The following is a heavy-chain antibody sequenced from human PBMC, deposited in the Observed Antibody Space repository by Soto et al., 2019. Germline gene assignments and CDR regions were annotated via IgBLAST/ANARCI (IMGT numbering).Heavy chain of an antibody. J-gene: IGHJ6*02. CDR3: ARADSGYAHGYYYYGMDV. CDR1: GFTFSSYA. V-gene: IGHV3-23*01. CDR2: ICSSSST. D-gene: IGHD5-12*01. Sequence: GGSLRLSCAASGFTFSSYAVSWVCQAPGKGMEWVSVICSSSSTYYADSVKGRFTISRDNAKNTLYLQMNSLRAEDTAVYYCARADSGYAHGYYYYGMDVWGQGTTVTVSS.